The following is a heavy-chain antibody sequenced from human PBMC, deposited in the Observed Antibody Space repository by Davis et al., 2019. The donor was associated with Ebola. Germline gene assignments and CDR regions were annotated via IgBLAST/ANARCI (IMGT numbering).Heavy chain of an antibody. D-gene: IGHD3-10*01. CDR3: ARRRVRGVIITYAFDS. Sequence: SETLSLTCTVSGGSISGYYWSWIPQPQGKGLEWIGDFYSSGRSNYNPSLKSRVTISVDTSKNQFFLNLSSVTAADTAVYYCARRRVRGVIITYAFDSWGQGTTVTVSS. CDR2: FYSSGRS. J-gene: IGHJ3*02. V-gene: IGHV4-59*08. CDR1: GGSISGYY.